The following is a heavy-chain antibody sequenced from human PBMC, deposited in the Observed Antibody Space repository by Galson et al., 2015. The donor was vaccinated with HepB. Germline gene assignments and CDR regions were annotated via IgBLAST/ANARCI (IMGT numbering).Heavy chain of an antibody. CDR1: GFTFSDYY. Sequence: SLRLSCAASGFTFSDYYMNWIRQAPGKGLEWVSYISSSGSTIYYADSVKGRFTISWDSAKNSLYLQMNSLRAEDTAVYYCARDWGGQFAHYGYYGMDVWGQGTTVTVSS. CDR2: ISSSGSTI. V-gene: IGHV3-11*01. D-gene: IGHD3-16*01. J-gene: IGHJ6*02. CDR3: ARDWGGQFAHYGYYGMDV.